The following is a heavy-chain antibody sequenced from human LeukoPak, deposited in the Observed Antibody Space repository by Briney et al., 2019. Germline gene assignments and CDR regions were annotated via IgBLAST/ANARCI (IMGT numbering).Heavy chain of an antibody. J-gene: IGHJ4*02. CDR1: GFTFSAYG. Sequence: PGGSLRLSCAASGFTFSAYGMSWVRQAPGRGLEWVSAISETGDKAYYTDTVKGRFTISRDNSRNTLYLQLSSLRVEDTALYYCAKSSSSSGEWGQGTQVTVSS. CDR3: AKSSSSSGE. D-gene: IGHD2-2*01. V-gene: IGHV3-23*01. CDR2: ISETGDKA.